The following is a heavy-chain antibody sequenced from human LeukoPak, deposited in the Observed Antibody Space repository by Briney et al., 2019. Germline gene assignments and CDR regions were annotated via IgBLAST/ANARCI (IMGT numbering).Heavy chain of an antibody. V-gene: IGHV3-73*01. CDR2: IRSKANSYAT. CDR3: TGTIFGVLVDY. CDR1: GFTFSGSA. Sequence: GGSLRLSCAAPGFTFSGSAMHWVRQASGKGLEWVGRIRSKANSYATAYAASVKGRFTISRDDSKNTAYLQMNSLKTEDAAVYYCTGTIFGVLVDYWGQGTLVTVSS. J-gene: IGHJ4*02. D-gene: IGHD3-3*01.